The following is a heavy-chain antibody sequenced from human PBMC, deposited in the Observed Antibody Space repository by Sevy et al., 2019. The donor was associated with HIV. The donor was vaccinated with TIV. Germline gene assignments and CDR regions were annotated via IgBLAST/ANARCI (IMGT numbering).Heavy chain of an antibody. D-gene: IGHD1-1*01. CDR3: ATACGTY. J-gene: IGHJ4*02. CDR2: IRSKPDGGTT. CDR1: GFTFNHAW. Sequence: GESLKISCAASGFTFNHAWMSWVRQAPGKGLEWVGRIRSKPDGGTTDFAAPVKGRFTMSRDDSKYTLYLQMNSLKSEDTAMYYCATACGTYWGQGTLVTVSS. V-gene: IGHV3-15*01.